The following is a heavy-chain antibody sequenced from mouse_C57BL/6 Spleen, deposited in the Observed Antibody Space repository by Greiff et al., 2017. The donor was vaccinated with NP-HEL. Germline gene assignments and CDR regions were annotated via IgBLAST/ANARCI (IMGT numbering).Heavy chain of an antibody. V-gene: IGHV5-4*01. D-gene: IGHD2-4*01. CDR3: ARDDYDGAY. Sequence: EVKLMESGGGLVKPGGSLKLSCAASGFTFSSYAMSWVRQTPEKRLEWVATISDGGSYTYYPDNVKGRFTISRDNAKNNLYLQRSHLKSEDTARYYCARDDYDGAYWGQGTSVTVSS. CDR1: GFTFSSYA. CDR2: ISDGGSYT. J-gene: IGHJ4*01.